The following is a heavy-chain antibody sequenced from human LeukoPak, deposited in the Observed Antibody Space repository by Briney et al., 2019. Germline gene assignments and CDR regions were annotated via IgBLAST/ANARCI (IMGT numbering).Heavy chain of an antibody. V-gene: IGHV1-46*01. D-gene: IGHD4-17*01. J-gene: IGHJ4*02. Sequence: ASVKVSCKTSGYTFTSYYMHWVRQAPGQGLEWMGIINPSVGTTTYAQKFQGRVTMTRDTSTSTAYMELRSLRSDDTAVYYCARVPPLGDYVDYWGQGTLVTVSS. CDR1: GYTFTSYY. CDR3: ARVPPLGDYVDY. CDR2: INPSVGTT.